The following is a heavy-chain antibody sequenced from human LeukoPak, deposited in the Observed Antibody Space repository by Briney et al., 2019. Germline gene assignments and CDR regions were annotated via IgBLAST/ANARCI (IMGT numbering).Heavy chain of an antibody. CDR1: GFTFTSSW. Sequence: GGSLRLSCAASGFTFTSSWMSWVRQAPGKGLEWVSAISGSGGSTYYADSVKGRFTISRDNSKNTLYLQMNNLRAEDTAVYYCAKDIAAAPVYWGQGTLVTVSS. CDR2: ISGSGGST. J-gene: IGHJ4*02. D-gene: IGHD6-13*01. CDR3: AKDIAAAPVY. V-gene: IGHV3-23*01.